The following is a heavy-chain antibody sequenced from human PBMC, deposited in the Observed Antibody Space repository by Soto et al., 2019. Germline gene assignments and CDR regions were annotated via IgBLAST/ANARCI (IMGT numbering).Heavy chain of an antibody. CDR2: INPSGGST. CDR3: ARGVVCSGGSCYSDYYYYMDV. J-gene: IGHJ6*03. D-gene: IGHD2-15*01. Sequence: ASVKVSCKASGYTFTSYYMHWVRQAPGQGLEWMGIINPSGGSTSYAQKFQGRVTMTRDTSTSTVYMELSSLRSEDTAVYYCARGVVCSGGSCYSDYYYYMDVWGKGTTVTVSS. V-gene: IGHV1-46*03. CDR1: GYTFTSYY.